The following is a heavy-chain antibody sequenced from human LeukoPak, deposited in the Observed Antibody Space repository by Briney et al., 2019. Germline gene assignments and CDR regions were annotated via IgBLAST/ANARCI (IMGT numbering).Heavy chain of an antibody. Sequence: PGGPLRLSCVTSGFPFTTYWIHWIRQAPGKGLEWVSRLSSDGSRSTYADSVKGRFIISRDNAKKTVYLQMNSLRVEDTAFYFCARFAAYEHHFDYWGRGALVTVSS. J-gene: IGHJ4*02. D-gene: IGHD2-15*01. CDR1: GFPFTTYW. CDR2: LSSDGSRS. CDR3: ARFAAYEHHFDY. V-gene: IGHV3-74*03.